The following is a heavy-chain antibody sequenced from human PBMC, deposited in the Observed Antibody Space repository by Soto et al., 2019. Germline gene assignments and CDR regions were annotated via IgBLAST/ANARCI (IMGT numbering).Heavy chain of an antibody. Sequence: SETLSLTCTVSSGSISSSIVYWGWIRQPPGKGLEYIGTIYYSGTTSYNPSLNSRVTISVDTSKNQFSLKLNSVTAADTAVYYCARESYYGSGATVVGYWGLGTLVTVSS. CDR2: IYYSGTT. V-gene: IGHV4-39*07. CDR1: SGSISSSIVY. J-gene: IGHJ4*02. D-gene: IGHD3-10*01. CDR3: ARESYYGSGATVVGY.